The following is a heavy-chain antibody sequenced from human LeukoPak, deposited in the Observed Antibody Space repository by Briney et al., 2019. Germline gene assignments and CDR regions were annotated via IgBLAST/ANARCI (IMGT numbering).Heavy chain of an antibody. CDR3: ARARNYYDSSDYYYEGDAFDI. D-gene: IGHD3-22*01. CDR2: IYYSGST. J-gene: IGHJ3*02. CDR1: GGSISSSSYY. V-gene: IGHV4-39*07. Sequence: SETLSLTCTVSGGSISSSSYYWGWIRQPPGKGLEWIGSIYYSGSTYYNPSLKSLVTISVDTSKNQFSLQLSSVTAADTAVYFCARARNYYDSSDYYYEGDAFDIWGQGTMVTVSS.